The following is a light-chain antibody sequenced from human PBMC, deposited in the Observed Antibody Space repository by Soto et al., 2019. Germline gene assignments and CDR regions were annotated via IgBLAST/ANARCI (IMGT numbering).Light chain of an antibody. J-gene: IGLJ2*01. V-gene: IGLV2-14*01. Sequence: QSALTQPASVSGSPGQSITISCTGTSSDVGGYDYVSWYQQHPGKVPKLMIYDVSSRPSGVSNRFSGSKFGNTASLTISGLQAEDEADYYCSSYASSSTLVFGGGTKLTVL. CDR2: DVS. CDR1: SSDVGGYDY. CDR3: SSYASSSTLV.